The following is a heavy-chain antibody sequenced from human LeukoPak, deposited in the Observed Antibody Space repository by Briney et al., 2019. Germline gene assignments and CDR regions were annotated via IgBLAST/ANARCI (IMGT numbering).Heavy chain of an antibody. CDR2: IIPIFGTA. CDR1: GGTFSSYA. Sequence: ASVKVSCKASGGTFSSYAISWVRQAPGQGLEWMGGIIPIFGTANYAQKFQGRVTITADESTSTAYMELSSLRSEDTAVYYCAREVDVGPYCGGDCYPDYWGQGTLVTVSS. J-gene: IGHJ4*02. CDR3: AREVDVGPYCGGDCYPDY. D-gene: IGHD2-21*02. V-gene: IGHV1-69*01.